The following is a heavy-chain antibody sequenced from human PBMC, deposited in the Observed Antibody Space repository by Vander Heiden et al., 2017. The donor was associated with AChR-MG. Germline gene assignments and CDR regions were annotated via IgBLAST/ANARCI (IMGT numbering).Heavy chain of an antibody. CDR2: IYFSGST. CDR1: GGSIRTYY. V-gene: IGHV4-4*07. J-gene: IGHJ5*02. D-gene: IGHD2-8*02. CDR3: VRDYCSGATCYDSAGYFDP. Sequence: QVQLQEAGPGLVKPSETLSLTCTVSGGSIRTYYWSWIRRPAGKGLEWIGRIYFSGSTHYNPSGRSRLSKSADTSKNQFSLKVTSVTAADTAVYYCVRDYCSGATCYDSAGYFDPWGQGTLVIGSS.